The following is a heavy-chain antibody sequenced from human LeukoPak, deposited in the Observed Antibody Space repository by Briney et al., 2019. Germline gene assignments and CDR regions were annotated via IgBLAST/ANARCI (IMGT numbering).Heavy chain of an antibody. CDR3: ARVRWLVQSAFDI. J-gene: IGHJ3*02. CDR2: INTGGSST. CDR1: GFTFSSYW. V-gene: IGHV3-74*01. Sequence: SGGSLRLSCAASGFTFSSYWMHWVRQAPGKGLVWVSRINTGGSSTNYADSVKGRFTISRDNAKNTLYLQMNSLRAEDTAVYYCARVRWLVQSAFDIWGQGTMVTVSS. D-gene: IGHD6-19*01.